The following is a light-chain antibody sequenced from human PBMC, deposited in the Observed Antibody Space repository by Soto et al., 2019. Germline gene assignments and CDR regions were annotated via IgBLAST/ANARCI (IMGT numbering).Light chain of an antibody. CDR2: DAS. J-gene: IGKJ1*01. V-gene: IGKV1-5*01. CDR3: QHLDTYWP. Sequence: IQMTQSPSTLSASVGDRVTITCRASHNIAKWLAWYQQKPGRAPRLLIYDASTLQTGVPSRFSDSGSGTEFTLTNRGLRPDDFATYYCQHLDTYWPFGQGTKVEIK. CDR1: HNIAKW.